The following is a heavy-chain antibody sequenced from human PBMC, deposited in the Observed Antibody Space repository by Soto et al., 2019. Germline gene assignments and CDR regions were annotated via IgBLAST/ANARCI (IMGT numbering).Heavy chain of an antibody. CDR1: GDSVSSNRAT. CDR2: TYYRSKWYH. Sequence: SQTLSLTCGISGDSVSSNRATWNWFRQSPSRGLEWLGRTYYRSKWYHDYAVSVKSRITIHPDPSTNQVSLQLNSVTPEHTPVYSRARAPPLIGANWFDPWGEANLVTVSS. J-gene: IGHJ5*02. D-gene: IGHD1-26*01. CDR3: ARAPPLIGANWFDP. V-gene: IGHV6-1*01.